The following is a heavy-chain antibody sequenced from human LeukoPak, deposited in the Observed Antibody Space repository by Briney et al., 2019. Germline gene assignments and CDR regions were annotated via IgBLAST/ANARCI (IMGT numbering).Heavy chain of an antibody. J-gene: IGHJ5*02. D-gene: IGHD6-13*01. CDR2: IYYSGST. Sequence: SETLSLTCTVSGGSISSSSYYWGWIRQPPGKGLEWIGNIYYSGSTYYNPSLKSRVTISVDTSKNQFSLKLTSVTAADTAVYYCASAYGSSWSWFDPWGQGTLATVSS. CDR3: ASAYGSSWSWFDP. V-gene: IGHV4-39*01. CDR1: GGSISSSSYY.